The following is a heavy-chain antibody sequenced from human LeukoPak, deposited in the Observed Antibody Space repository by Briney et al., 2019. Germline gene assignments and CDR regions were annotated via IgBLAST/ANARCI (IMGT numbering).Heavy chain of an antibody. V-gene: IGHV3-53*01. D-gene: IGHD2-15*01. Sequence: PGGSLRLSCAASGFTVSSNYMSWVRQAPGKVLEWVSVIYSGGSTYYADSVKGRFTISRDNSKNTLYLQMNSLRAEDTAVYYCARGYCSGGSCYSHGLYYFDYWGQGTLVTVSS. CDR3: ARGYCSGGSCYSHGLYYFDY. J-gene: IGHJ4*02. CDR1: GFTVSSNY. CDR2: IYSGGST.